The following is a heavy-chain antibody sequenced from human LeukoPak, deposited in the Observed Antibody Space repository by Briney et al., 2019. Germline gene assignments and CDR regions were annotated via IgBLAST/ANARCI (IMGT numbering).Heavy chain of an antibody. V-gene: IGHV1-2*02. CDR2: INPNSGGT. CDR3: ARDLIHDKGYWFNP. Sequence: GASVKVSCKASGHTFAGYYIHWVRQAPGQGLEWMGWINPNSGGTNYAQKFQGRVTMTRDTSISTAYMELSRLRSDDTAVYYCARDLIHDKGYWFNPWGQGTLVTVSS. J-gene: IGHJ5*02. CDR1: GHTFAGYY. D-gene: IGHD3-22*01.